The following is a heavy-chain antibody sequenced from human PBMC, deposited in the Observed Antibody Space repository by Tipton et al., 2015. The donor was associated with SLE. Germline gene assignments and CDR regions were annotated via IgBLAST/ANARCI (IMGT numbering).Heavy chain of an antibody. D-gene: IGHD6-13*01. J-gene: IGHJ2*01. CDR3: ATNIAAAGSYWYFDL. V-gene: IGHV4-59*01. Sequence: TLSLTCTVSGGSISSYYWSWIRQPPGKGLEWIGYTYYSGSTNYNPSLKSRVTISVDTSKNQFSLKLSSVTAADTAVYYCATNIAAAGSYWYFDLWGRGTLVTVSS. CDR2: TYYSGST. CDR1: GGSISSYY.